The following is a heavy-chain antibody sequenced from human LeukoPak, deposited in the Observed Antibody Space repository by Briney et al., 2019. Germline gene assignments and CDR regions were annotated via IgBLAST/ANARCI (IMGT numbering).Heavy chain of an antibody. J-gene: IGHJ4*02. Sequence: GASVKVSCKPSGYTFTAYYLHWVRQAPGQGLEWMGWINPSSGGTHYAQKFQGRVTMTRDTSISTAYMELSRLRSDDTAVYYCARDREVVVPAAIGIDYWGQGTLVTVSS. CDR2: INPSSGGT. V-gene: IGHV1-2*02. CDR3: ARDREVVVPAAIGIDY. CDR1: GYTFTAYY. D-gene: IGHD2-2*01.